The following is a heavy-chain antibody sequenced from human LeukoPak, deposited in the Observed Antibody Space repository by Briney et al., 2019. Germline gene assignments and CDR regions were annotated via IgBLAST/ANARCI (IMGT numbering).Heavy chain of an antibody. CDR2: ISGSGGST. CDR1: GFTFSSYA. Sequence: GGSLRLSCAASGFTFSSYAMSWVRQAPGKGLEWVSAISGSGGSTYYADSVKGRFTISRDNSKNTLYLQMNSLRAEDTAVYYCAREYTETENYYYYYYMDVWGKGTTVTVSS. D-gene: IGHD2-2*02. V-gene: IGHV3-23*01. CDR3: AREYTETENYYYYYYMDV. J-gene: IGHJ6*03.